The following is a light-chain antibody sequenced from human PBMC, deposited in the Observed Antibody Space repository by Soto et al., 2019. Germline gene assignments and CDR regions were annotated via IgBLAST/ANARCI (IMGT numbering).Light chain of an antibody. CDR1: QSISSY. J-gene: IGKJ2*01. Sequence: DIQMTQSPYSLSASAGDRVTITCRASQSISSYLNWYQQKPGKAPKLLIYGASSLQSGVPSRFSGGGSGTDFTLTISSLQPEDFATYYCQQSYSSPPYTFGQGTKLEIK. V-gene: IGKV1-39*01. CDR2: GAS. CDR3: QQSYSSPPYT.